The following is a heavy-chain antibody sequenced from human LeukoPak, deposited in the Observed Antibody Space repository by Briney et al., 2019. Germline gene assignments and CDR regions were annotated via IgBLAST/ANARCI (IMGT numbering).Heavy chain of an antibody. CDR2: TSGSGGST. V-gene: IGHV3-23*01. CDR3: AKNGGSQCYSHLDS. Sequence: VGSLRLSCAASGFTFSSYAMSWVRQAPGKGLGWVSGTSGSGGSTYYAGSVKGRFTISRDNSKNTLYLQMNSLRVEDTAVYYCAKNGGSQCYSHLDSWGQGTLVTVSS. CDR1: GFTFSSYA. D-gene: IGHD2-15*01. J-gene: IGHJ4*02.